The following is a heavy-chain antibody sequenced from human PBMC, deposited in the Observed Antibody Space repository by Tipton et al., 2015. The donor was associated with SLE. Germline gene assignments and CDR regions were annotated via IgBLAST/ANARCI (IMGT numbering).Heavy chain of an antibody. CDR3: ARYNDYGDFHDAFDI. Sequence: TLSLTCNVSGGSISSDYWSWIRQPPGKGLEWIGDLYSGGSPNYNPSLKSRVTMSVDTSKNQVSLRLSSVTAADTAVYYCARYNDYGDFHDAFDIWGQGTMVTVSS. CDR2: LYSGGSP. J-gene: IGHJ3*02. D-gene: IGHD4-17*01. V-gene: IGHV4-59*08. CDR1: GGSISSDY.